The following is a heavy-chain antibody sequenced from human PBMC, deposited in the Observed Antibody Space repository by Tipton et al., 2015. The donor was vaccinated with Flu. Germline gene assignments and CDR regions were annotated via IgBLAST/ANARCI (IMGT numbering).Heavy chain of an antibody. V-gene: IGHV4-59*08. J-gene: IGHJ4*02. Sequence: TLSLTCTVSGGSITSYYWSWIRQPPGKGLEWIGYIYYSGSTNYNPSLKSRVTTSVDTSKNQFSLKLSSVTAADTAVYYCARRKTVTTRLTYFDYWGQGTLVTVSS. CDR1: GGSITSYY. D-gene: IGHD4-17*01. CDR2: IYYSGST. CDR3: ARRKTVTTRLTYFDY.